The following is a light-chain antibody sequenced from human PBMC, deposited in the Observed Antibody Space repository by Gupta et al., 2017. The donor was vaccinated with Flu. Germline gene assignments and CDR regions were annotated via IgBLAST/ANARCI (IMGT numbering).Light chain of an antibody. V-gene: IGLV10-54*04. Sequence: NATITCTGNSDNVGHQGEVWLQQHPGHPPKDRSYRTNSRPSGISERFSASRAGNTAYLNITGLQPEDEAGDYCSEWDRSLSGWGCGGGTKMT. CDR2: RTN. CDR3: SEWDRSLSGWG. J-gene: IGLJ3*02. CDR1: SDNVGHQG.